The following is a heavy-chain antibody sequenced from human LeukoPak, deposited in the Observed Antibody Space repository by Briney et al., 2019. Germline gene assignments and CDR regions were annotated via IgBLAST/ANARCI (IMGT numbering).Heavy chain of an antibody. Sequence: SETLSLTCTVSGGSISSSSYYWGWIRQPPGKGLEWIGSIYYSGSTYYNPSLKSRVTISVDTSKNQFSLKVSSVTAADTALYYCARGRTSYSSSWTYYIDYWGQGILVTVSS. CDR3: ARGRTSYSSSWTYYIDY. D-gene: IGHD6-13*01. V-gene: IGHV4-39*07. J-gene: IGHJ4*02. CDR2: IYYSGST. CDR1: GGSISSSSYY.